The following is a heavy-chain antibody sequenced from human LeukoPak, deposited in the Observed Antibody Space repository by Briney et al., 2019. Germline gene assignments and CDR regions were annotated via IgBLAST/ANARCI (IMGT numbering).Heavy chain of an antibody. CDR1: GFTFSSYD. Sequence: GGSLRLSCAASGFTFSSYDMNWVRQAPGKGLEWVAFIRYDGSRKYYADSVKGRFTISRDNSKNTVYLQMNSLRAEDTAVYYCAREDSGYDYYWGQGTLVTVSS. J-gene: IGHJ4*02. CDR2: IRYDGSRK. D-gene: IGHD5-12*01. CDR3: AREDSGYDYY. V-gene: IGHV3-30*02.